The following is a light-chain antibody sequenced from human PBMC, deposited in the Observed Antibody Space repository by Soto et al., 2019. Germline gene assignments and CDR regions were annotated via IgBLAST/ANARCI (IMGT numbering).Light chain of an antibody. CDR3: QQYGSSPKT. V-gene: IGKV3-20*01. CDR2: GAS. CDR1: QSVSSSY. J-gene: IGKJ1*01. Sequence: EIVLTQSPGTLSLSPGERATLSCRASQSVSSSYLAWYQQKPGQAPRLLIYGASSRATGIPDRFSGSGSGTDLTINISRLEPEDFAVYYCQQYGSSPKTFGQGTKVDI.